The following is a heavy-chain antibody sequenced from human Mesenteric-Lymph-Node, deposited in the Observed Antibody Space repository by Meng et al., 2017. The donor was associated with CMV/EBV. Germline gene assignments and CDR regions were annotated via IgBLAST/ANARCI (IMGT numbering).Heavy chain of an antibody. D-gene: IGHD3-22*01. V-gene: IGHV3-21*01. CDR1: GFTFSSYS. Sequence: GESLKISCAASGFTFSSYSMNWVRQAPGKGLEWVSSISSSSSYIYYADSVKGRFTISRDNAKNSLYLQMNSLRAEDTAVYYCARVRTKGYYDSSGYYLDYWGQGTLVTVSS. J-gene: IGHJ4*02. CDR3: ARVRTKGYYDSSGYYLDY. CDR2: ISSSSSYI.